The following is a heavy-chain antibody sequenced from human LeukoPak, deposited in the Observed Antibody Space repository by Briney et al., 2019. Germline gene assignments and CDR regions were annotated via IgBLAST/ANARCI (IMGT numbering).Heavy chain of an antibody. V-gene: IGHV3-21*04. D-gene: IGHD2-2*01. CDR3: AKYPNIVVVPAAYNWFDP. CDR1: GFTFSSYS. J-gene: IGHJ5*02. CDR2: ISSSSSYI. Sequence: GGSLRLSCAASGFTFSSYSMNWVRQAPGKGLEWVSSISSSSSYIYYADSVKGRFTISRDNSKNTLYLQMNSLRAEDTAVYYCAKYPNIVVVPAAYNWFDPWGQGTLVTVSS.